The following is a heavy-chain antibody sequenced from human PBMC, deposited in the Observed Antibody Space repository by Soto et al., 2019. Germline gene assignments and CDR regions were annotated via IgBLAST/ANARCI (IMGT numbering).Heavy chain of an antibody. J-gene: IGHJ5*02. CDR3: AIFLLRGYGDYPSWFDP. Sequence: QVQLQESGPGLVKPSQTLSLTCTVSGGSISRGGDYWSWIRQHPGKGLEWIGYIYYSGSTYYNPSLKSRVTISVDTSKNQFSLKLSSVTAADTAVYYCAIFLLRGYGDYPSWFDPWGQGTLVTVSS. CDR1: GGSISRGGDY. V-gene: IGHV4-31*03. CDR2: IYYSGST. D-gene: IGHD4-17*01.